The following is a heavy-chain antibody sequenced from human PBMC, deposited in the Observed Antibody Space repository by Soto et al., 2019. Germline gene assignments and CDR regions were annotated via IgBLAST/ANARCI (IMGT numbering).Heavy chain of an antibody. CDR3: ARGLRAAAGKGPAFDI. V-gene: IGHV1-46*01. J-gene: IGHJ3*02. CDR1: GYTFTSYY. CDR2: INPSGGST. D-gene: IGHD6-13*01. Sequence: ASVKVSCKASGYTFTSYYMHWVRQAPGQGLEWVGIINPSGGSTSYAQKFQGRVTMTRDTSTSTVYMELSSLRSEDTAVYYCARGLRAAAGKGPAFDIWGQGTMVTVSS.